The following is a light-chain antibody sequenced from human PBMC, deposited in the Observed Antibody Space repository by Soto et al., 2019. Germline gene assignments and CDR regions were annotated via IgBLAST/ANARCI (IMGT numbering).Light chain of an antibody. CDR3: QSYDSSLSGSVV. V-gene: IGLV1-40*01. J-gene: IGLJ2*01. Sequence: QSVLTQPPSVSGAPGQRVTISCTGSSSKIAAGYDVHWYQQLPGTAPKVLIYGNSNRPAGVPDRFSGSKSGTSASLAITGLQAEDEADYYCQSYDSSLSGSVVFGGGTKLTVL. CDR2: GNS. CDR1: SSKIAAGYD.